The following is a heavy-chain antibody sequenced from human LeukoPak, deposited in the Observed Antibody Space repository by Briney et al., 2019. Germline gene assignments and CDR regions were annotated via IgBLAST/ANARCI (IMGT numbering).Heavy chain of an antibody. Sequence: ASVKVSCKASGYTFTSYYMHWVRQAPGQGLEWMGLINPSGGSTSYAQKFQGRVTMTRDTSTSTVYMELSSLRSEDTAVYYCARAGSGVGADHHPYYYYYGMDVWGQGTTVTVSS. CDR2: INPSGGST. CDR3: ARAGSGVGADHHPYYYYYGMDV. V-gene: IGHV1-46*01. J-gene: IGHJ6*02. CDR1: GYTFTSYY. D-gene: IGHD1-26*01.